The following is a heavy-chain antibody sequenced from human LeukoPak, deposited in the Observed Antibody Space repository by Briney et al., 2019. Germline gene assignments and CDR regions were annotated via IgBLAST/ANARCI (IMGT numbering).Heavy chain of an antibody. V-gene: IGHV4-39*01. CDR3: ARLGYSSSWPDY. CDR2: IYYSGIT. J-gene: IGHJ4*02. D-gene: IGHD6-13*01. Sequence: SETLSLTCTVSGGSISSSSHYWGWIRQPPGKGLEWIGSIYYSGITYYNPSLRSRVTISVDTSKNQFSLKLSSVTAADTAVYYCARLGYSSSWPDYWGQGTLVTVSS. CDR1: GGSISSSSHY.